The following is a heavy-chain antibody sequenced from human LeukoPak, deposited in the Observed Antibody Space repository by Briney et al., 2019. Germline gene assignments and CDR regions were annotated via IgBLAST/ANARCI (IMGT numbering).Heavy chain of an antibody. CDR1: GFTFSSYS. CDR3: ARTCYYDSSGYYLYSNDAFDI. J-gene: IGHJ3*02. D-gene: IGHD3-22*01. V-gene: IGHV3-21*01. CDR2: ISSSSSYI. Sequence: GGSLRLSCAASGFTFSSYSMNWVRQAPGKGLEWVSSISSSSSYIYYADSVKGRFTISRDNAKNSLYLQMNSLRAEDTAVYYCARTCYYDSSGYYLYSNDAFDIWGQGTMVTVSS.